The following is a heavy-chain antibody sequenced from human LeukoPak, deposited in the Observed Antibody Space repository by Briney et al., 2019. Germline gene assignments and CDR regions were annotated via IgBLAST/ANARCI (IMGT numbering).Heavy chain of an antibody. V-gene: IGHV5-51*01. CDR2: IYPGDSDT. J-gene: IGHJ4*02. CDR3: ARHRYCTSTACFDMGGY. D-gene: IGHD2-2*01. Sequence: GESLKISCKGSGYSFTNYWIGWVRPMSGKGLEWMGAIYPGDSDTRYSPSFQGQVTISADKSIRTAYLQWSSLKASDTAMYYCARHRYCTSTACFDMGGYWGQGSLVTVSS. CDR1: GYSFTNYW.